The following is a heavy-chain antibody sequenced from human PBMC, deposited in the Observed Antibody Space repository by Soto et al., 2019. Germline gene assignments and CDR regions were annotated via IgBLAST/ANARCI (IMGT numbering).Heavy chain of an antibody. V-gene: IGHV3-30*18. CDR2: ISYDGSNT. D-gene: IGHD1-26*01. Sequence: QVQLVESGGGVVQPGRSLRLSCVASGFTFSSYGMHWVRQAPGKGLEWVAIISYDGSNTYYADSVKGRFTISRDSSKNTXHXEMNSLRAEDSFVYYCAKDGGLRGSYYISTTHYCDDWGQGTLVTVSS. CDR1: GFTFSSYG. J-gene: IGHJ4*02. CDR3: AKDGGLRGSYYISTTHYCDD.